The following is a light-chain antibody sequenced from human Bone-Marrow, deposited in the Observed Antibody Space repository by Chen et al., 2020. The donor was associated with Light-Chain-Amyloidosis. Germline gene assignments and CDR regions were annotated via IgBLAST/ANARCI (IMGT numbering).Light chain of an antibody. V-gene: IGKV3-20*01. CDR2: GSS. CDR3: QQYGTSPLT. Sequence: EIVLTQSPGTLSLSPGEGANLSCRASQTISSNYLTWYQQKFGQAPRLLIYGSSSRATGIPDRFTGSGYGTDFTLTINGLEPEDLAMYYCQQYGTSPLTFGGGTKVEIK. J-gene: IGKJ4*01. CDR1: QTISSNY.